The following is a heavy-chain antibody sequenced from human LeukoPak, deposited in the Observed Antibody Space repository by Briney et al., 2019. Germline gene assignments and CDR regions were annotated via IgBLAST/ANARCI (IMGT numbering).Heavy chain of an antibody. J-gene: IGHJ4*02. CDR2: INSDGSSI. CDR3: ARGIRDYGDYGADY. Sequence: GGSLRLSCAASGFTSSSYWMHWVRQAPGKGLVWVSRINSDGSSISFADSVKGRFTLSRDNAKNTLYLQMNSLRAEDTALYYCARGIRDYGDYGADYWGQGTLVTVSS. V-gene: IGHV3-74*01. D-gene: IGHD4-17*01. CDR1: GFTSSSYW.